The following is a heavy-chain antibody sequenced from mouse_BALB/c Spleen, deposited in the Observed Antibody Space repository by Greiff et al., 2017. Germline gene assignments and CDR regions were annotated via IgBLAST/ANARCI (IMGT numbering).Heavy chain of an antibody. CDR3: ARRRNEGDFDC. V-gene: IGHV5-17*02. Sequence: EVQLVESGGGLVQPGGSRKLSCAASGFTFSSFGMHWVRQAPEKGLEWVAYISSGSSTIYYADTVKGRFTISRDNPKNTLFLQMTSLRSEDTAMYYCARRRNEGDFDCWGQGTTLTVSS. J-gene: IGHJ2*01. CDR2: ISSGSSTI. CDR1: GFTFSSFG.